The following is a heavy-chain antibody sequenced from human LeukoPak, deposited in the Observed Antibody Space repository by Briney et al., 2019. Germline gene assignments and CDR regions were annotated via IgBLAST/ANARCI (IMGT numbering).Heavy chain of an antibody. CDR1: GYSFTTYW. D-gene: IGHD3-16*01. J-gene: IGHJ4*02. Sequence: GETCQISCKGSGYSFTTYWIAWVRQMPGKGLEWMGIIFPGGSDTRYSPSFQGQVTISADKSISTAYLQWSSLKASDTAMYYCAIYARSGVYPPRRLDYWGKGTPVSSSS. CDR2: IFPGGSDT. CDR3: AIYARSGVYPPRRLDY. V-gene: IGHV5-51*01.